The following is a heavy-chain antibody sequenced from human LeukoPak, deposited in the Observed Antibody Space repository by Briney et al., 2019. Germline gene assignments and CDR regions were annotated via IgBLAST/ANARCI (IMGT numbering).Heavy chain of an antibody. CDR1: AFTFSSYG. CDR2: IWYDGSYK. Sequence: PGGSLRLSCAAYAFTFSSYGMHWVRQAPGKGLEWVAVIWYDGSYKYYADSVKGRFTISRDNSKNTLYLQMNSLRAEDTAVYTCARDFCSGGSCYYFDYWGQGTLVTVSS. D-gene: IGHD2-15*01. J-gene: IGHJ4*02. V-gene: IGHV3-33*01. CDR3: ARDFCSGGSCYYFDY.